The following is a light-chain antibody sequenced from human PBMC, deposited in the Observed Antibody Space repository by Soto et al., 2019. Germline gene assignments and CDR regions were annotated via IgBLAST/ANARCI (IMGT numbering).Light chain of an antibody. V-gene: IGKV3-11*01. J-gene: IGKJ1*01. CDR2: DAS. CDR1: QSVSSC. CDR3: QQYGASPWT. Sequence: EIVLTQSPATLSSFPGDRVTLSCRASQSVSSCLAWYQQKPGEAPRLLIYDASNRATGIPGRFSGRGSGTDFSLIIGRLEPEDFAVYICQQYGASPWTFGQGTKVDIK.